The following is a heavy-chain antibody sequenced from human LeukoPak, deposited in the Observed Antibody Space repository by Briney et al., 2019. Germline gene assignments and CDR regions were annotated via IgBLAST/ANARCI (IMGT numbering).Heavy chain of an antibody. Sequence: PSETLSLTCTVSGGSISSYYWSWIRQPPGKGLEWIAFIYYSGSTNYNPSLKSRVTISVDTSKNQFSLRLSSVTAAGTAMYYCASHRWLAPIDYWGQGTLVTVSS. CDR1: GGSISSYY. D-gene: IGHD6-19*01. CDR2: IYYSGST. J-gene: IGHJ4*02. CDR3: ASHRWLAPIDY. V-gene: IGHV4-59*01.